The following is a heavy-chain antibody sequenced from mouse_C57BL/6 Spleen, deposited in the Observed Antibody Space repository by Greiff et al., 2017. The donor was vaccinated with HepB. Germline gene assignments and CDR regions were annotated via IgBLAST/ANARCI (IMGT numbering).Heavy chain of an antibody. D-gene: IGHD2-4*01. V-gene: IGHV1-69*01. CDR2: IDPSDSYT. J-gene: IGHJ3*01. CDR1: GYTFTSYW. Sequence: VQLQQPGAELVMPGASVKLSCKASGYTFTSYWMHWVKQRPGQGLEWIGEIDPSDSYTNYNQKFKGKSTLTVDKSSSTAYMQLSSLTSEDSAVYYCARGGYDDDRGAAWFADWGQGTLVTVSA. CDR3: ARGGYDDDRGAAWFAD.